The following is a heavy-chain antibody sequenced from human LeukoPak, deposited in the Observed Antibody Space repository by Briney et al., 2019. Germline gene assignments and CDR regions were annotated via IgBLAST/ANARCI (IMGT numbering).Heavy chain of an antibody. D-gene: IGHD5-12*01. CDR1: GFTFSCYE. CDR2: ISSSGSTI. Sequence: GGSLRLSCAASGFTFSCYEMNWVRQAPGKGLEWVSYISSSGSTIYYADSVKGRFTISRDNAKNSLYLQMNSLRAEDTAVYYXXXXXXXSSRGYSGYGAGDMDVWGKGTTVTVSS. CDR3: XXXXXXSSRGYSGYGAGDMDV. V-gene: IGHV3-48*03. J-gene: IGHJ6*04.